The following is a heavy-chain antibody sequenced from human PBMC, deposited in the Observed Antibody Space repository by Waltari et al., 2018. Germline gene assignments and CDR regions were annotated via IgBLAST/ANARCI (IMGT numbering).Heavy chain of an antibody. CDR2: IRYDGSNK. Sequence: QVQLVESGGGVVQPGGSLRLSCAASGFTFSNYGMHWVRQAPGKGLEWVAFIRYDGSNKYYEDSVKGRFTISRDNSKNTLYLQMNSLRAEDTAVYYCVRKGLESVDTTLGYYFDYWGQGTLVTVSS. J-gene: IGHJ4*02. D-gene: IGHD5-18*01. V-gene: IGHV3-30*02. CDR1: GFTFSNYG. CDR3: VRKGLESVDTTLGYYFDY.